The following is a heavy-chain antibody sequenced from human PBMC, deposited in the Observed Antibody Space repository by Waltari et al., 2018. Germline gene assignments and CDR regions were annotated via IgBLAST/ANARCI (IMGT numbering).Heavy chain of an antibody. CDR2: ISSSSNYI. V-gene: IGHV3-21*01. Sequence: EVQLVESGGGLVKPGGSLRLSCAAPGCIFSNNNMNWVRQAPGKGLEWVSSISSSSNYIYYAHSVKGRFTISRDNAKNSLYLQMNSLRGEDTAVYYCAKGFPTPYYFDYWGQGALVTVSS. CDR1: GCIFSNNN. CDR3: AKGFPTPYYFDY. J-gene: IGHJ4*02.